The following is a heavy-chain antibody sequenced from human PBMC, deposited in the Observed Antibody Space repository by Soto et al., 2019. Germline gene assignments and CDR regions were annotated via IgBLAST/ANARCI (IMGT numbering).Heavy chain of an antibody. D-gene: IGHD1-26*01. V-gene: IGHV1-45*02. CDR2: ITPINGNT. Sequence: GASVKVSCKASGYTFTSYYMHWVRQTPGQGLEWMGRITPINGNTNYAQKFQDRVTMTRDRSMSTAYMELSSLRSEDTAMYYCAISGSKPLWLDYYGMDVWGQGTTVTVSS. CDR1: GYTFTSYY. CDR3: AISGSKPLWLDYYGMDV. J-gene: IGHJ6*02.